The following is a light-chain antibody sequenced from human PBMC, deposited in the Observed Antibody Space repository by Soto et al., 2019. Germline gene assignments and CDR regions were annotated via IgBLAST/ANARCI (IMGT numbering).Light chain of an antibody. V-gene: IGLV1-44*01. CDR1: TSNIGTNT. CDR3: ATWDDSRNVV. Sequence: QSVLTQSPSASGTPGQRVSISCSGSTSNIGTNTVSWYQHVPGTAPKLLIYSNDQRPSAVPGRFSGSKSGTSASLAISGLLSEDEADYCCATWDDSRNVVFGGGTKLTVL. CDR2: SND. J-gene: IGLJ2*01.